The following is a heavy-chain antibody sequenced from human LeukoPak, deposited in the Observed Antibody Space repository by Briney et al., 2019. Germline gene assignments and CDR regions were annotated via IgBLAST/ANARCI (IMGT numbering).Heavy chain of an antibody. V-gene: IGHV3-23*01. CDR2: ISGSGTST. J-gene: IGHJ4*02. Sequence: PGGSLRLSCAASGFTFSSYAMSWVRQAPGKGLEWVSAISGSGTSTYYADSVKGRFTISRDNSKNTLYLQMISLRAEDTAVYYCAKTPYSSSWYYFDYWGQGTLVTVSS. CDR1: GFTFSSYA. D-gene: IGHD6-13*01. CDR3: AKTPYSSSWYYFDY.